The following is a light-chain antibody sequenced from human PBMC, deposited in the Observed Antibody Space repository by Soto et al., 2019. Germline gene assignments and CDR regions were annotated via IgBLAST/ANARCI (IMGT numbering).Light chain of an antibody. CDR1: QIISSSF. Sequence: EVVPTQSPGTLSLSPGERAILSCRPSQIISSSFLAWYQEKPGQAPRLRIYRGSRRAPGIPDRFSGSGSWTDFTLTITRLEPEDFAVYYCHQFGSSPLDTFGPGTKGIS. J-gene: IGKJ3*01. CDR2: RGS. CDR3: HQFGSSPLDT. V-gene: IGKV3-20*01.